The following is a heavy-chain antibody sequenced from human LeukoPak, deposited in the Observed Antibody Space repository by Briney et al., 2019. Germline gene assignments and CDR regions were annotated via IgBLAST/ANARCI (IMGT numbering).Heavy chain of an antibody. CDR3: AGHAPGIDAFDI. CDR1: GYTFTTNG. Sequence: ASVKVSCKASGYTFTTNGVSWMRQAPGQGLEWMGWIYPYNGDTNSAQNLQGRVTMTTDTSTSTAYMELRTLTSDDTAVYYCAGHAPGIDAFDIWGQGTMVTVSS. V-gene: IGHV1-18*01. CDR2: IYPYNGDT. J-gene: IGHJ3*02.